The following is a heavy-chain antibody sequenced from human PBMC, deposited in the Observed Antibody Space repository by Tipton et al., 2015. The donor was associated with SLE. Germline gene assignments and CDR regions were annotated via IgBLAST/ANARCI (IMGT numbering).Heavy chain of an antibody. Sequence: TLSLTCTVSGGSISSGSSYWRWIRQPPGKGLEWIGGIYYSGSTYYNPSLKSRVTISVDTSKNQFSLKLSSVTAADTAVYYCARGAGSSGDFDYWGQGTLVTVSS. D-gene: IGHD2-15*01. CDR1: GGSISSGSSY. V-gene: IGHV4-39*07. J-gene: IGHJ4*02. CDR3: ARGAGSSGDFDY. CDR2: IYYSGST.